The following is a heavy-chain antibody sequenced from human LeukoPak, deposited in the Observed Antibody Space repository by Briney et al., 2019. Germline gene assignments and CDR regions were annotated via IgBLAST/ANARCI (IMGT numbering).Heavy chain of an antibody. CDR2: IKSKTDGGTT. CDR3: TTSSTLEGTIFGVVISDAFDI. V-gene: IGHV3-15*01. J-gene: IGHJ3*02. CDR1: GFTFSNAW. D-gene: IGHD3-3*01. Sequence: PGGSLRLSCAASGFTFSNAWMSWVRQAPGKGLEWVGRIKSKTDGGTTDYAAPVKGRFTISRDDSKNTLYLQMNSLKTEDTAVYYCTTSSTLEGTIFGVVISDAFDIWGQGTMVTVSS.